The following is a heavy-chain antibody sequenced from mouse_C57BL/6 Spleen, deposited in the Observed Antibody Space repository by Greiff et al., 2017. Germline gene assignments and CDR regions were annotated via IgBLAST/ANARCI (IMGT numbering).Heavy chain of an antibody. CDR3: ARGYYGSRVFDY. V-gene: IGHV1-9*01. CDR1: GYTFTGYW. CDR2: IFPGSGST. J-gene: IGHJ2*01. Sequence: VPLQQSGAELMKPGASVKLSCKATGYTFTGYWIAWVKQRPGHGLEWIGEIFPGSGSTYYNEKFKGTATFTADTSSITAYMQLRSLTTEDSAIYYCARGYYGSRVFDYWGQGTTLTVSS. D-gene: IGHD1-1*01.